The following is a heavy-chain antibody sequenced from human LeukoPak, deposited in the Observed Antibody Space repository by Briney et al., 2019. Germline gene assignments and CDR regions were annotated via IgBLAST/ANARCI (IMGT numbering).Heavy chain of an antibody. CDR2: MNPNSGNT. Sequence: ASVKVSCKASGYTFTSYDINWVRQATGQGLEWMGWMNPNSGNTGYAQKFQGRVTMTRNTSINTAYMELSSLRSEDTAVYYCARRRQFGGWFDPWGQGTLVTVSS. D-gene: IGHD2-15*01. V-gene: IGHV1-8*01. CDR3: ARRRQFGGWFDP. CDR1: GYTFTSYD. J-gene: IGHJ5*02.